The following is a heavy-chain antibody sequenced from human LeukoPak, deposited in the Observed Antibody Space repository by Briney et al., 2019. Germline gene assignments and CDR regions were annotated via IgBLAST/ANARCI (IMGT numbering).Heavy chain of an antibody. CDR2: ISAYNGNT. CDR3: ARVKIYSGYEGPTGKDNWFDP. J-gene: IGHJ5*02. Sequence: ASVKVSCTASGYTFTSYGISWVRQAPGQGLEWMGWISAYNGNTYYAQKLQGRVVMTTDTFTSTAYMELRSLRSDDTAVYYCARVKIYSGYEGPTGKDNWFDPWGQGTLVTVSS. D-gene: IGHD5-12*01. V-gene: IGHV1-18*01. CDR1: GYTFTSYG.